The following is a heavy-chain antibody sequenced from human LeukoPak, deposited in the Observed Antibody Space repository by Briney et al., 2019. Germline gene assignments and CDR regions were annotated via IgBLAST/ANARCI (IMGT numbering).Heavy chain of an antibody. CDR3: AKGLERESRLDS. V-gene: IGHV3-23*01. J-gene: IGHJ4*02. Sequence: GGSLRLSCAASGFTFSYYAIHWVRQAPGKGLEWVSAISGSGGSTYYADSVKGRFTISRDNSKNTLYLQMNSLRAEDTAVYYCAKGLERESRLDSWGQGTLVTVSS. D-gene: IGHD1-1*01. CDR2: ISGSGGST. CDR1: GFTFSYYA.